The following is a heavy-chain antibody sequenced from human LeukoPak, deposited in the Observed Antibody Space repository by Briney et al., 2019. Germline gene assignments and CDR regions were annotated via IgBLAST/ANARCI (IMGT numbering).Heavy chain of an antibody. CDR1: GYTFTNYD. V-gene: IGHV1-8*01. CDR3: ASFVSQKRIIGATRLPYYSSYYMDL. Sequence: ASVKVSCKASGYTFTNYDINWVRQATGQGLEWMGWMNPESGHTGYTQKLQGRVTMTRDTSISTAYLELSSLTSEDTAVYYCASFVSQKRIIGATRLPYYSSYYMDLWGTGTTVTVSS. CDR2: MNPESGHT. J-gene: IGHJ6*03. D-gene: IGHD1-26*01.